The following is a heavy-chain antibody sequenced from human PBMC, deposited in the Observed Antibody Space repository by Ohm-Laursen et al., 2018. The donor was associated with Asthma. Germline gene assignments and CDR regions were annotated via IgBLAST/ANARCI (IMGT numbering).Heavy chain of an antibody. D-gene: IGHD1-26*01. V-gene: IGHV3-30-3*01. CDR2: ISYDGSNK. CDR3: ARIGPEWELPGREYSLIH. CDR1: GFTFSNFA. Sequence: SLRLSCAASGFTFSNFAMHWVRQAPGKGLEWVAVISYDGSNKYYADSVKGRFTISRDNSKNTLYLQMNSLRAEDTALYYCARIGPEWELPGREYSLIHWGQGTLVTVSS. J-gene: IGHJ1*01.